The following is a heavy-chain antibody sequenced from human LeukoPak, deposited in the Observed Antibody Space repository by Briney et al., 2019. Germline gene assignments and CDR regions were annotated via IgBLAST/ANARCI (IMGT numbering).Heavy chain of an antibody. Sequence: GGSLRLSCAASGFTFGDYAMSWVRQAPGKGLEWVGFIRSKAYGGTTEYAASVKGRFTISRDDSKSIAYLQMNSLKTEDTAVYYCTRDAGDYYGMDVWGQGTTVTVSS. D-gene: IGHD7-27*01. CDR1: GFTFGDYA. CDR2: IRSKAYGGTT. J-gene: IGHJ6*02. V-gene: IGHV3-49*04. CDR3: TRDAGDYYGMDV.